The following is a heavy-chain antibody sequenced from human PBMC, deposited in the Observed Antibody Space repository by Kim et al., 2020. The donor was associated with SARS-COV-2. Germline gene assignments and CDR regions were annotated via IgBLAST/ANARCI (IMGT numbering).Heavy chain of an antibody. J-gene: IGHJ5*02. CDR1: DGSISSSGHY. V-gene: IGHV4-39*01. Sequence: SETLSLTCTVSDGSISSSGHYWGWIRQPPGKGLEWLGSIYYSGSTYYNPSLQSRVTISVDTSKNQFSLRLSSATAADTAVYYCARQDGDSSSWYWFDPWGQGTLVTVSS. CDR3: ARQDGDSSSWYWFDP. D-gene: IGHD6-13*01. CDR2: IYYSGST.